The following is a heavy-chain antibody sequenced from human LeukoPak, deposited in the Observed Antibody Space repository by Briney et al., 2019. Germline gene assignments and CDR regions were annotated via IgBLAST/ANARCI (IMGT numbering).Heavy chain of an antibody. CDR2: LKHDDEI. CDR1: GFTVGATD. Sequence: PGRSLRLSCVASGFTVGATDMYWVRRAPGERLEWVAVLKHDDEIHYMDSVRGRFTISRDNSKNTLLLDMDGLRPEDTATYYCTKIGPVSGTIDYWGQGTLVTVSS. CDR3: TKIGPVSGTIDY. J-gene: IGHJ4*02. V-gene: IGHV3-30*18. D-gene: IGHD1-26*01.